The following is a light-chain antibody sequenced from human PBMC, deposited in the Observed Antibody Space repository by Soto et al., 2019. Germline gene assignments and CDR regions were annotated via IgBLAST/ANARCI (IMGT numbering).Light chain of an antibody. J-gene: IGLJ3*02. Sequence: QSVLTQPPSVSGAPGQTVTISCPGSSSNIGAGYHVHWYKQLPGKAPKLLIFGNTNRPSGVPDRFSGSRSGSSASLAISGLQAEDEADYYCQTYDKNLGGWVFGGGTKLTVL. CDR2: GNT. V-gene: IGLV1-40*01. CDR3: QTYDKNLGGWV. CDR1: SSNIGAGYH.